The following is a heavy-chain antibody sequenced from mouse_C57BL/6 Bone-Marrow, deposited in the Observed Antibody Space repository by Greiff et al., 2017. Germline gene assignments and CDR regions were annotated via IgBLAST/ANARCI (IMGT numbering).Heavy chain of an antibody. V-gene: IGHV14-4*01. D-gene: IGHD1-1*01. Sequence: EVQLQQSGAELVRPGASVKLSCTASGFNIKDDYMHWVKQRPEQGLEWIGWIDPENGDTEYASKFQGKANITADTSSNTAYLQLSSLTSEDTAVYYGTNSRGYCCGSYYFDYWGQGTTLTVSS. CDR1: GFNIKDDY. CDR2: IDPENGDT. J-gene: IGHJ2*01. CDR3: TNSRGYCCGSYYFDY.